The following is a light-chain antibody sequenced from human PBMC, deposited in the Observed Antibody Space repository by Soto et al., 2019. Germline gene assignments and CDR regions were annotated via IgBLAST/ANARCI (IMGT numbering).Light chain of an antibody. CDR1: SSDVGGYNY. CDR3: SSYTSSSSVV. V-gene: IGLV2-14*01. J-gene: IGLJ2*01. CDR2: EVS. Sequence: QSALTQPASMSGSPGQSITISCTGTSSDVGGYNYVSWYQQHPGKVPKVLIYEVSVRPSGVSNRFSGSKSGNMASLTISGLQAEDEADYYCSSYTSSSSVVFGGGTKLTVL.